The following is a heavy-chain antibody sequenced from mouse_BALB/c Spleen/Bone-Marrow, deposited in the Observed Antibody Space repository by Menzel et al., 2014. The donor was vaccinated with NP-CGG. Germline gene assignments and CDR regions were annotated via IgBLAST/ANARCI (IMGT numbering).Heavy chain of an antibody. CDR1: GYSFTGYN. CDR3: VRGGLWFTY. CDR2: IDPYYGDT. V-gene: IGHV1-39*01. Sequence: EVQLVESGPELAKPGASVKISCKASGYSFTGYNMNWVKQSNGKSIEWIGNIDPYYGDTSYNQKFKGKATLTVDKSSSTAYMQLKSLTSEDCAVYCCVRGGLWFTYWGQGTLVTVSA. J-gene: IGHJ3*01. D-gene: IGHD3-3*01.